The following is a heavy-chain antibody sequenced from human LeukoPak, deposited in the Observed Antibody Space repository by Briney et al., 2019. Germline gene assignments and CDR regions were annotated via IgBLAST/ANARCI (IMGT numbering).Heavy chain of an antibody. CDR2: ISAYNGNT. D-gene: IGHD2-15*01. CDR3: ARDCSGGSCYELTSYYFDY. V-gene: IGHV1-18*01. Sequence: ASVKVSCKASGYTVTSYGMSWVRQARGQGLEWMGWISAYNGNTNYAQKLQGRVTMTTDTSTSTAYMELRSLRSDDTAVYYCARDCSGGSCYELTSYYFDYWGQGTLVTVSS. J-gene: IGHJ4*02. CDR1: GYTVTSYG.